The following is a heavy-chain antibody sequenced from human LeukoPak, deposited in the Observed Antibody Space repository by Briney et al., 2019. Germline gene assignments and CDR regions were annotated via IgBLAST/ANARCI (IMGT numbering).Heavy chain of an antibody. Sequence: SETLSLTCTVPGAPLTSYYWTWVRQPPGKGLEWIGNIHYSGGPVYNLSLKSRLTMSLDMSKNQVSLKLSSVTAADTAVYYCAAFCAGGTCPDYWGQGTLVTVSS. V-gene: IGHV4-59*01. CDR1: GAPLTSYY. CDR2: IHYSGGP. CDR3: AAFCAGGTCPDY. J-gene: IGHJ4*02. D-gene: IGHD2-21*01.